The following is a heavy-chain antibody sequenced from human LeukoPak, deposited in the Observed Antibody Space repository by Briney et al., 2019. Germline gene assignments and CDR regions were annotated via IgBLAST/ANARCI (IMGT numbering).Heavy chain of an antibody. CDR1: KFTFSSYW. V-gene: IGHV3-7*01. Sequence: PGGSLRLSCVASKFTFSSYWMSWVRQSPGKGLEWVANIKEDGSAKYYVDSVKGRFTISRDSAKNSIYLQMYNLRVEDTATYYCAKGDLETWGQGTLVTVSS. CDR2: IKEDGSAK. J-gene: IGHJ5*02. D-gene: IGHD3-16*01. CDR3: AKGDLET.